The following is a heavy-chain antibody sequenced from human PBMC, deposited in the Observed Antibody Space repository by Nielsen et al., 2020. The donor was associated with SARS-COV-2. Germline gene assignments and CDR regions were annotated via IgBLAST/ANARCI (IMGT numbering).Heavy chain of an antibody. D-gene: IGHD6-19*01. V-gene: IGHV3-53*01. CDR3: ARDSPIAVADYFDL. J-gene: IGHJ2*01. CDR1: GFTVSSNY. CDR2: IYSGGST. Sequence: GGSLRLSCAASGFTVSSNYMSWVRQAPGKGLEWVSVIYSGGSTYYADSVKGRFTISRDNSKNTLYLQMNSLRAEDTAVYYCARDSPIAVADYFDLWGRGTLVTVSS.